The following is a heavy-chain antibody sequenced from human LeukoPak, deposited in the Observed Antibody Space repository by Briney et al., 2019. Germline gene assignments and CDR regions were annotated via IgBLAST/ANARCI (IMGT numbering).Heavy chain of an antibody. D-gene: IGHD5-24*01. CDR1: GFTVSSNY. Sequence: PGGSLRLSCAASGFTVSSNYMSWVRQAPGKGLEWVSVIYSGGSTYYADSVKGRFTISRDNSKNTLYLQMNSLRAEDTAVYYCARVEVPYYFDYWGQGTLVTVSS. J-gene: IGHJ4*02. CDR2: IYSGGST. V-gene: IGHV3-53*01. CDR3: ARVEVPYYFDY.